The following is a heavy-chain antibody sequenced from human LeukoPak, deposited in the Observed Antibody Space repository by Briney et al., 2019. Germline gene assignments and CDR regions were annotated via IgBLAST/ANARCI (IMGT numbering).Heavy chain of an antibody. CDR2: INEDGSEK. D-gene: IGHD3-10*01. CDR1: AFTFSRYW. Sequence: GGSLRLSCAASAFTFSRYWTTWVRQAPGKGLEWVANINEDGSEKYYLDSVRGRFTISRDNAKNSLYLQMDSLRAEDTAVYYCARLFVYGSGAEAFDYWGQGALVAVSS. V-gene: IGHV3-7*01. CDR3: ARLFVYGSGAEAFDY. J-gene: IGHJ4*02.